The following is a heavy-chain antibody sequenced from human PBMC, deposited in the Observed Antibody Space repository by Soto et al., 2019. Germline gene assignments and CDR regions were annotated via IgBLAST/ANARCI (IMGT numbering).Heavy chain of an antibody. Sequence: QVQLVESGGGVVKPGRSLRLSCAASGFTFSSYGMHWVRQAPGKGLEWVAVIWYDGSNKYYADSVKGRFTISRDNSKNTLYLQMNSLRAEDTAVYYCARERVVTAISYWYFDLWGRGTLVTVSS. CDR3: ARERVVTAISYWYFDL. V-gene: IGHV3-33*01. J-gene: IGHJ2*01. CDR1: GFTFSSYG. CDR2: IWYDGSNK. D-gene: IGHD2-21*02.